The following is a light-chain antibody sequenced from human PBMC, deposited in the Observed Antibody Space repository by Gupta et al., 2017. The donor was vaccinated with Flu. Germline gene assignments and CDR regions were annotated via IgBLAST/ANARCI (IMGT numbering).Light chain of an antibody. CDR3: QMWDSDSDRPV. CDR2: DVS. V-gene: IGLV3-21*02. Sequence: GGNRIGSKTVHWYQQKAGQAPVLFVYDVSVRPSGIPERFSGSNSGNTATLTINRAEAGDEADYYCQMWDSDSDRPVFGGGTQRTVL. CDR1: RIGSKT. J-gene: IGLJ3*02.